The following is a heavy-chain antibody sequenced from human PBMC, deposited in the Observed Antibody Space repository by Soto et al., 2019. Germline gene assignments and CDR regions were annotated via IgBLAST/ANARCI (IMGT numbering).Heavy chain of an antibody. CDR2: ISPSGGST. D-gene: IGHD2-15*01. V-gene: IGHV1-46*03. CDR3: ATSGGNTLFDY. Sequence: ASVKVSCKASGYTFTSYYMHWVRQAPGQGLEWMGIISPSGGSTSYAQKFQGRVTMTRDTSTSTVYMELSSLRSEDTAVYYCATSGGNTLFDYWGQGTLVTVSS. CDR1: GYTFTSYY. J-gene: IGHJ4*02.